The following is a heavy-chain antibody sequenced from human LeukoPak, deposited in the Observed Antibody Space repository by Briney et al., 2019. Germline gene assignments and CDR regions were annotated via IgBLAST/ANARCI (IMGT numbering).Heavy chain of an antibody. D-gene: IGHD2-2*01. CDR2: INHSGST. CDR3: ARGGVVPAAKGRNWFDP. V-gene: IGHV4-34*01. Sequence: PSETLPLTCAVYGGSFSGYYWSWIRQPPGKGLEWMGEINHSGSTNYNPSLKRRATISVDTSKNQFYLKLSSVTAADTAVYYCARGGVVPAAKGRNWFDPWGQGTLVTVSS. J-gene: IGHJ5*02. CDR1: GGSFSGYY.